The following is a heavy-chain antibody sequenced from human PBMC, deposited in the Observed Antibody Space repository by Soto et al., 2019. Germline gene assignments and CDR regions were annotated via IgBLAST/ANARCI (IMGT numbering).Heavy chain of an antibody. J-gene: IGHJ4*02. Sequence: QITLKESGPTLVKPTQTLTLTCTFSGFSLSTGGVGVGWIRQPPGKALEWLALIYWDDDKRYSPFLKSRLTITKDTSKNQVVLTMTNMDPVDTATYYCAHRLYSSAWPWDSGVFDYWGQGTLVTVSS. CDR1: GFSLSTGGVG. V-gene: IGHV2-5*02. CDR3: AHRLYSSAWPWDSGVFDY. D-gene: IGHD6-19*01. CDR2: IYWDDDK.